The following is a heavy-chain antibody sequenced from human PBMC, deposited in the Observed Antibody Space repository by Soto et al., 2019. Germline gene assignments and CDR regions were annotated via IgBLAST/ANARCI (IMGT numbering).Heavy chain of an antibody. J-gene: IGHJ6*02. CDR2: IIPIFGTA. Sequence: QVQLVQSGAEAKKPGSSVKVSCKASGGTFSSYAISWVRQAPGQGLEWMGGIIPIFGTANYAQKFQGRVTITADKSTSTAYMELSSLRSEDTAVYYCASTYGSGSYLGMDVWGQGTTVTVSS. CDR3: ASTYGSGSYLGMDV. D-gene: IGHD3-10*01. CDR1: GGTFSSYA. V-gene: IGHV1-69*06.